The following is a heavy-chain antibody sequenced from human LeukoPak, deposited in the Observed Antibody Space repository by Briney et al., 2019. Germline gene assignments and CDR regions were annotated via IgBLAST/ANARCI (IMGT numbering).Heavy chain of an antibody. CDR1: GGSISSYY. V-gene: IGHV4-59*01. Sequence: SETLSLTCTVSGGSISSYYWSWIRQPPGKGLEWVGDIYYSGSTNYNPSLKSRVTISVDTSKNQFSLKLSSVTAADTAVYYCARDRGYYYYYMAVWGKGTTVTVSS. CDR3: ARDRGYYYYYMAV. CDR2: IYYSGST. J-gene: IGHJ6*03. D-gene: IGHD3-10*01.